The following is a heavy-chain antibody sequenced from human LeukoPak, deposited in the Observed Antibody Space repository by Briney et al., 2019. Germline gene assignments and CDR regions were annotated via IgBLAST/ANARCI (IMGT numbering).Heavy chain of an antibody. CDR1: GFSITDWP. V-gene: IGHV3-23*01. CDR3: AAGHQNSLEGY. CDR2: IGVRT. Sequence: HPGGSLRLSCAASGFSITDWPLSWVRQAPGEGLEWVSAIGVRTHYADSVKGRFTISGDGSKNTLYLQMNSLTVEDTAIYFCAAGHQNSLEGYWGQGTLVSVAS. D-gene: IGHD1-1*01. J-gene: IGHJ4*02.